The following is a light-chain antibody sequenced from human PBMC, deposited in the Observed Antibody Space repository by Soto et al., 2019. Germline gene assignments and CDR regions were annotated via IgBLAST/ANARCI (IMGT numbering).Light chain of an antibody. CDR2: GAS. CDR3: QQYGRSPPIT. Sequence: EIVLTQSPGTLSLSPGERATLSCRASQSVSSNSLVWYQQKPGQAPRLLIYGASRRATDIPDRFSGGGSGTDFTLTISRLEPEDFAISYCQQYGRSPPITFGQGTRLEIK. V-gene: IGKV3-20*01. J-gene: IGKJ5*01. CDR1: QSVSSNS.